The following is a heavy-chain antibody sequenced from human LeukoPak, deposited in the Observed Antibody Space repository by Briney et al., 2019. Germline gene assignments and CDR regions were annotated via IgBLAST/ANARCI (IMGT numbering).Heavy chain of an antibody. J-gene: IGHJ4*02. V-gene: IGHV4-4*07. CDR3: ARDDGGRGYYYSNY. D-gene: IGHD3-22*01. CDR1: GASISSYY. CDR2: IYTSGST. Sequence: PSETLSLTCTVSGASISSYYWSWIRQPAGKGLEWIGRIYTSGSTYYNPSLKSRVTISVDKSKNHFSLKLSSVTAADTAVYYCARDDGGRGYYYSNYWGQGTLVTVSS.